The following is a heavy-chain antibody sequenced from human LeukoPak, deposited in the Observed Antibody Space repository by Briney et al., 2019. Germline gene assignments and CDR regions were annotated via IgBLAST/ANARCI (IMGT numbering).Heavy chain of an antibody. D-gene: IGHD4-17*01. CDR2: IYSGGST. V-gene: IGHV3-53*01. J-gene: IGHJ5*02. CDR3: ARGVYGDSFDP. Sequence: PSETLSLTCVVYGGSFSGYYWSWIRQPPGKGLEWVSVIYSGGSTYYADSVKGRFTISRDNSKNTLYLQMNSLRAEDTAVYYCARGVYGDSFDPWGQGTLVTVSS. CDR1: GGSFSGYY.